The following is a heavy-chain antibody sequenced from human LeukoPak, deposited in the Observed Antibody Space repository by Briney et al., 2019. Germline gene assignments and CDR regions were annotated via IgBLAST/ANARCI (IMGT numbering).Heavy chain of an antibody. V-gene: IGHV5-51*01. CDR3: ARRRDGYNSAYYFDY. Sequence: GESLKISCKGSGSRFTSYWIGWVRQMPGKGLEWMGIIYPGDSDTRYSPSFQGQVTISADKSISTAYLQWSSLKASDTAMYYCARRRDGYNSAYYFDYWGQGTLVTVSS. CDR1: GSRFTSYW. CDR2: IYPGDSDT. J-gene: IGHJ4*02. D-gene: IGHD5-24*01.